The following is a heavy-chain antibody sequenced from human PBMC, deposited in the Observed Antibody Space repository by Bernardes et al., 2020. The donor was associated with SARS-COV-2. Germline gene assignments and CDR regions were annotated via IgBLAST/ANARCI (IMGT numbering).Heavy chain of an antibody. J-gene: IGHJ6*02. V-gene: IGHV4-59*01. CDR3: ARDSRGGYSSGWYVGVGDYYYGMDV. Sequence: SETLSLTCTVSGGSISSYYWSWIRQPPGKGLEWIGYIYYSGSTNYNPSLKSRVTISVDTSKNQFSLKLSSVTAADTAVYYCARDSRGGYSSGWYVGVGDYYYGMDVWGQGTTVTVSS. D-gene: IGHD6-19*01. CDR1: GGSISSYY. CDR2: IYYSGST.